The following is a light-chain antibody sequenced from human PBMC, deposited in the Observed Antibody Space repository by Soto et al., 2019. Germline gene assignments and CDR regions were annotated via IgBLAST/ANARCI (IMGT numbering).Light chain of an antibody. Sequence: DIVMTQSPDSLAVSLGERATINCRSSQTVLYSSNNKNHLAWYQQKPGQPPKLLIYWASTRESGVPDRFSGSGSGTDFTLTISSLQADDVAVYYCQQYYTTPYTFGHGTKLE. V-gene: IGKV4-1*01. CDR3: QQYYTTPYT. CDR1: QTVLYSSNNKNH. CDR2: WAS. J-gene: IGKJ2*01.